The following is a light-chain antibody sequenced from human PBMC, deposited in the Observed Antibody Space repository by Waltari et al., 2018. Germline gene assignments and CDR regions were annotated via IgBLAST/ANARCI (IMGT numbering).Light chain of an antibody. CDR1: PSPVHSDGNTY. Sequence: DVVMIQHPLSLLVILRQPASTPCSSTPSPVHSDGNTYLNWFHQRPGQSPMLLIYKVSRREAGVPDRFSGSGSGTDFTLKSSRGEADDVGVYYCMQGSHWPRTFGQGTKLEI. CDR2: KVS. J-gene: IGKJ2*01. V-gene: IGKV2-30*02. CDR3: MQGSHWPRT.